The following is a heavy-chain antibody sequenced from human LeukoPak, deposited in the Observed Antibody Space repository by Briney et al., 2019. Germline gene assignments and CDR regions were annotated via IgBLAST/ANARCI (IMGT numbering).Heavy chain of an antibody. CDR1: GYIFTRYW. Sequence: GESLEISCRASGYIFTRYWIGWVRPVPGKGLEWMGIIDPSDSETRYTPSFQGQVTISADKSLSTAYLQWNSLKASDTAMYYCARQTAMGRSGDYWGQGTLVTVSS. J-gene: IGHJ4*02. V-gene: IGHV5-51*01. D-gene: IGHD5-18*01. CDR3: ARQTAMGRSGDY. CDR2: IDPSDSET.